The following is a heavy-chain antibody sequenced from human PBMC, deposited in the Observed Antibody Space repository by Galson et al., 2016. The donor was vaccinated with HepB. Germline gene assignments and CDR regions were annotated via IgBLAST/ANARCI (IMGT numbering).Heavy chain of an antibody. CDR3: AREAMPAAAKGYYYGLDI. Sequence: SVKVSCKASGYIFPIYGIHWVRQAPGQSLEWMGMINAATGNTKYSQKFQGRATISRDTSARIAYMEVSSLTSEDTAVYFCAREAMPAAAKGYYYGLDIWGQGTTVTVSS. CDR2: INAATGNT. V-gene: IGHV1-3*01. D-gene: IGHD2-2*01. CDR1: GYIFPIYG. J-gene: IGHJ6*02.